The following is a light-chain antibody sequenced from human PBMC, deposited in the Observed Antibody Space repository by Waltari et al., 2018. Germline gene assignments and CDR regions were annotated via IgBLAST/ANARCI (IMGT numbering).Light chain of an antibody. CDR3: CSYVAGYPYV. J-gene: IGLJ1*01. CDR2: DVS. V-gene: IGLV2-11*01. CDR1: SSDISGYNY. Sequence: QSALTQPRSVSGSPGQSVTISCPGTSSDISGYNYVSWYQHHPGKAPKLMIYDVSKRPSGVPDRFSGSKSGNTASLTISGLQAEDDADYYCCSYVAGYPYVLGTGTKVTVL.